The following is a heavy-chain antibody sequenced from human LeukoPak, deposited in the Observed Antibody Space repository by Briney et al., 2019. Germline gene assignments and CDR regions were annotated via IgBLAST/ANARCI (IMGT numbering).Heavy chain of an antibody. D-gene: IGHD3-22*01. J-gene: IGHJ4*02. Sequence: PSETLSLTCAVYGGSISSYYWSWIRQPPGKGLEWIGYIYYSGSTNYNPSLKSRVTISVDTSKNQFSLKLSSVTAADTAVYYCAGYRSSGYFRHNLPLDYWGQGTLVTVSS. CDR3: AGYRSSGYFRHNLPLDY. V-gene: IGHV4-59*08. CDR2: IYYSGST. CDR1: GGSISSYY.